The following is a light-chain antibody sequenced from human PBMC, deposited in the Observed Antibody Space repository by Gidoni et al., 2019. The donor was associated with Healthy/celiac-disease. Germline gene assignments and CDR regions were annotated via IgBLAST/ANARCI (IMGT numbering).Light chain of an antibody. V-gene: IGKV3-11*01. CDR1: QSVSSY. J-gene: IGKJ1*01. Sequence: EIVLTQSPATLSWSPGERATLSCRASQSVSSYLAWYPQKPGQAPRLLIYDASNRATGIPARFSGSGSGTDFTLTISNLEPEDFAVYYCQQRSNWPTWTFGEGTKVEIK. CDR3: QQRSNWPTWT. CDR2: DAS.